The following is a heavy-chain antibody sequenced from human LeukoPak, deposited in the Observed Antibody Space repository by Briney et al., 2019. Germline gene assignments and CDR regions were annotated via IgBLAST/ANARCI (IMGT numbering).Heavy chain of an antibody. CDR2: IVVGSGNT. CDR3: ARGWGVTFFDY. J-gene: IGHJ4*02. CDR1: GFTFTSSA. Sequence: ASVKVSCKASGFTFTSSAVQWVRQARGQRLEWIGWIVVGSGNTNYAQKFQGRVTMTRNTSISTAYMELSSLRSEDTAVYYCARGWGVTFFDYWGQGTLVTVSS. V-gene: IGHV1-58*01. D-gene: IGHD2-21*02.